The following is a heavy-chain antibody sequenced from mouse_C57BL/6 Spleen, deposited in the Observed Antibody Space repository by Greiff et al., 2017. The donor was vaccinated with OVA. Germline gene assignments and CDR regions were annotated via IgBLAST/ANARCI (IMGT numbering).Heavy chain of an antibody. CDR2: IDPENGDT. Sequence: VQLKQSGAELVRPGASVKLSCTASGFNIKDDYMHWVKQRPEQGLEWIGWIDPENGDTEYASKFQGKATITADTSSNTAYLQLSSLTSEDTAVYYCTSYDAMDYWGQGTSVTVSS. CDR1: GFNIKDDY. V-gene: IGHV14-4*01. J-gene: IGHJ4*01. CDR3: TSYDAMDY.